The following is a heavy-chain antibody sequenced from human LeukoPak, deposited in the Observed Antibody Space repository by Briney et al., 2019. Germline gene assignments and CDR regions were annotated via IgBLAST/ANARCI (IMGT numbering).Heavy chain of an antibody. CDR3: ARGTTYCGGDCYDY. J-gene: IGHJ4*02. V-gene: IGHV3-48*01. D-gene: IGHD2-21*01. CDR1: GFTFSSYY. CDR2: ISSSSNTI. Sequence: PGGSLRLSCAASGFTFSSYYMNWVRQAPGKGLEWVSYISSSSNTIYYADSVKGRFTISRDNAKNSLYLQMNSLRAEDTAVYYCARGTTYCGGDCYDYWGQGTLVTVSS.